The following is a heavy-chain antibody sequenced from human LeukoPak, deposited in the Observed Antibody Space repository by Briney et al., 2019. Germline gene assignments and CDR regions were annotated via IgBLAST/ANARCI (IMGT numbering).Heavy chain of an antibody. Sequence: GGSLRLSCTASGFTFGDYAMSWVRQAPGKGLEWVSAISGSGGSTYYADSVKGRFTISRDNSKNTLYLQMNSLRAEDTAVYYCAKDWIAAAGTTNPYFDYWGQGTLVTVSS. CDR2: ISGSGGST. CDR3: AKDWIAAAGTTNPYFDY. J-gene: IGHJ4*02. CDR1: GFTFGDYA. V-gene: IGHV3-23*01. D-gene: IGHD6-13*01.